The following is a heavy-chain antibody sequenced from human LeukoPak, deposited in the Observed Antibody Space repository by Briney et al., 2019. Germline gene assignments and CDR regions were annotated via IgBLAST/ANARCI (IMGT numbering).Heavy chain of an antibody. Sequence: ASVKVSCKASGYTFTGYYMHWVRQAPGQGLEWMGWINPNSGGTNYAQKFQGRVTMTRDTSTSTAYMELSRLRSDDTAVYYCARRDSSSWYQTYGMDVWGQGTTVTVSS. D-gene: IGHD6-13*01. CDR3: ARRDSSSWYQTYGMDV. CDR2: INPNSGGT. V-gene: IGHV1-2*02. CDR1: GYTFTGYY. J-gene: IGHJ6*02.